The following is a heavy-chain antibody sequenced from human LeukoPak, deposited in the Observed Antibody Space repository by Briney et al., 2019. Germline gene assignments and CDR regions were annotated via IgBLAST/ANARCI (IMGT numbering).Heavy chain of an antibody. CDR2: ISYSGST. V-gene: IGHV4-39*01. Sequence: SETLSLTCTVSGGSISSSSYLWGWLRQPPGKGLEWIGSISYSGSTYYNPSLKSRVIISVDTSKNQFSLRLTSVTAADTAVYYCADQKYDNWGQGTLVTVSS. D-gene: IGHD3-9*01. CDR1: GGSISSSSYL. J-gene: IGHJ4*02. CDR3: ADQKYDN.